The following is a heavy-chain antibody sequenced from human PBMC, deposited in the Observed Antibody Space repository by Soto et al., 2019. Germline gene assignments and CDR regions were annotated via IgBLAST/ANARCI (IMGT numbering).Heavy chain of an antibody. CDR2: IIPIFGTA. Sequence: SVKGSCKGSGGAFSSYAISCVRQAPGQGLEWMGGIIPIFGTANYEQKFQGRVTITADESTSTAYMELSSLISEDTAVFYCATEASRGYSLSAYWGNGTLVTVSS. D-gene: IGHD5-18*01. CDR3: ATEASRGYSLSAY. CDR1: GGAFSSYA. J-gene: IGHJ4*01. V-gene: IGHV1-69*13.